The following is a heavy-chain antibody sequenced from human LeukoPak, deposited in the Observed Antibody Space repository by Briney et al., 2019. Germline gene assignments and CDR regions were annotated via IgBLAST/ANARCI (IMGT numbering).Heavy chain of an antibody. CDR1: GYTFTGYY. V-gene: IGHV1-2*02. J-gene: IGHJ5*02. D-gene: IGHD6-13*01. Sequence: ASVKVSCKASGYTFTGYYMHWVRQAPGQGLEWRGWSNPNSGGTNYAQKFQGRVTMTRDTSISTAYMELSRLRSDDTAVYYCARDAEAGTIWFDPWGQGTLVTVSS. CDR2: SNPNSGGT. CDR3: ARDAEAGTIWFDP.